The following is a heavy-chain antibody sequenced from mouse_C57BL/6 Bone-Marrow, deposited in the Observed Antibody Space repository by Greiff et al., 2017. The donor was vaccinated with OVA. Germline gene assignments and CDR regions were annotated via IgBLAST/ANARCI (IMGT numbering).Heavy chain of an antibody. D-gene: IGHD1-1*01. CDR3: ASLYYYGSRKGYFDV. CDR1: GYTFTSYW. V-gene: IGHV1-69*01. Sequence: QVQLQQPGAELVMPGASVKLSCKASGYTFTSYWMHWVKQRPGQGLEWIGEIDPSDSYTNYNQKFKGKSTLTVDKSSSTAYMQLSSLTSDDSAVYYGASLYYYGSRKGYFDVWGTGTTVTVSS. CDR2: IDPSDSYT. J-gene: IGHJ1*03.